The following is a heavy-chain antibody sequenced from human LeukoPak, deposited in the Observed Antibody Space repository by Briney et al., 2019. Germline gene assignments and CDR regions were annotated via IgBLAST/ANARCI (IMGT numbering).Heavy chain of an antibody. Sequence: ASVKVSCKASGYTFTNYAIHWARQAPGQRLEWVGWINAANGDTKYSQKFQGRVTITRDTSASTAYMELSSLRSEDTAVYYCARDPISSWDIFVAFDIWGQGTMVTVSS. V-gene: IGHV1-3*01. J-gene: IGHJ3*02. CDR1: GYTFTNYA. CDR2: INAANGDT. CDR3: ARDPISSWDIFVAFDI. D-gene: IGHD6-13*01.